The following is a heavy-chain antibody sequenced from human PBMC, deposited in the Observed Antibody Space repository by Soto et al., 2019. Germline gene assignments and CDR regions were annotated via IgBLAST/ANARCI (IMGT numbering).Heavy chain of an antibody. J-gene: IGHJ6*02. CDR2: ISWDGGST. D-gene: IGHD1-26*01. V-gene: IGHV3-43*01. CDR1: GFTFADYT. CDR3: VKDKGSSRDFGAYDGMEV. Sequence: GGSLRLSCAASGFTFADYTIHWVRQAPGKGLEWVSLISWDGGSTYYADSVKGRFTISRDNSKNSLYLQMNSLRTEDTALYYGVKDKGSSRDFGAYDGMEVWGQGSTVTVSS.